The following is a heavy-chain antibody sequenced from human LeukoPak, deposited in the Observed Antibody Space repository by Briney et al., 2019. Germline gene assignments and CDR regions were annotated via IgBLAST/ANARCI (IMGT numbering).Heavy chain of an antibody. J-gene: IGHJ4*02. Sequence: SETLSLTCTVSGGSISSSSYYWGWIRQPPWKGLEWIGSIYYSGSTYYNPSLKSRVTISVDTSKNQFSLKLSSVTAADTAVYYCARRPIVAGYFDYWGQGTLVTVSS. CDR1: GGSISSSSYY. CDR2: IYYSGST. CDR3: ARRPIVAGYFDY. D-gene: IGHD5-12*01. V-gene: IGHV4-39*01.